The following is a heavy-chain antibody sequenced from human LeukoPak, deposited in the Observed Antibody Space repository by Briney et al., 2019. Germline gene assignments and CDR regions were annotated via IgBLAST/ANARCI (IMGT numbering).Heavy chain of an antibody. Sequence: AGGSLRLSCAASGFTFSSYSMNWVRQAPGKGLEWVSSISSSSYIYYADSVKGRFTISRDNAKNSLYLQMNSLRAEDTAVYYCARSPSIAVARMDVWGQGTTVTVSS. CDR1: GFTFSSYS. D-gene: IGHD6-19*01. CDR2: ISSSSYI. CDR3: ARSPSIAVARMDV. V-gene: IGHV3-21*01. J-gene: IGHJ6*02.